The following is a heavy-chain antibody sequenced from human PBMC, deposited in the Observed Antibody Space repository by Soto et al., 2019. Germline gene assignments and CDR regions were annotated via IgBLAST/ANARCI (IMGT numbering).Heavy chain of an antibody. CDR3: VREELGLGIDY. Sequence: PGWSLRLSCAASGFTFSNYWMHWVRQTPGKGLVWVSHMDSDGSMTTYADSVKGRFTISRDNAKNTLYLQMNSLRVEDTAVYYCVREELGLGIDYSGLGRLVTVCS. D-gene: IGHD7-27*01. J-gene: IGHJ4*02. V-gene: IGHV3-74*01. CDR1: GFTFSNYW. CDR2: MDSDGSMT.